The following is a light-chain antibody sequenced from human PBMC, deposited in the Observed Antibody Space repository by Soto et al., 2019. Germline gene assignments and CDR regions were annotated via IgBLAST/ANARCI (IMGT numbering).Light chain of an antibody. J-gene: IGKJ2*01. V-gene: IGKV1-39*01. CDR1: QSISTY. Sequence: DIQMTQAPSSLYASVGDRVTLTCRASQSISTYLNWYPQQTGKAPKLLTHAASSLQSGVPSRVSGSGSGTDFTLTISSLQPEDLATYYCQQSYNIPYTFGQGTKLEIK. CDR3: QQSYNIPYT. CDR2: AAS.